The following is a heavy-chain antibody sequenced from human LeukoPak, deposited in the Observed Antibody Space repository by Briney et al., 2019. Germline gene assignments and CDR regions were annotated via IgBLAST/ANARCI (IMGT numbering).Heavy chain of an antibody. CDR2: ISSSSSYI. CDR3: ARDPPRIAARPKDAFDI. J-gene: IGHJ3*02. Sequence: GGSLRLSCAASGFTFSSYSMNWVRQAPGKGLEWVSSISSSSSYIYYADSVKGRFTISRDNAKNSLYLQMNSLRAEDTAVYYCARDPPRIAARPKDAFDIWGQGTMVTVSS. V-gene: IGHV3-21*01. D-gene: IGHD6-6*01. CDR1: GFTFSSYS.